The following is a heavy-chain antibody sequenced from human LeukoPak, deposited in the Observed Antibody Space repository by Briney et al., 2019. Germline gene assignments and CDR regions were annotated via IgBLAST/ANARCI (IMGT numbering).Heavy chain of an antibody. Sequence: GGSLRLSCAASGFTFSSYAMSWVRQASGKGLEWVSAISGSGGSTYYADSVKGRFTISRDNSKNTLYLQMNSLRAEDTAVYYCAKDRVSSGYQASGAFDIWGQGTMVTVSS. CDR1: GFTFSSYA. CDR2: ISGSGGST. CDR3: AKDRVSSGYQASGAFDI. V-gene: IGHV3-23*01. D-gene: IGHD3-22*01. J-gene: IGHJ3*02.